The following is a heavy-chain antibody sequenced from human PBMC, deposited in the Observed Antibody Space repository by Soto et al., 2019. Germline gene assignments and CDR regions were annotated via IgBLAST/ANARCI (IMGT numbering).Heavy chain of an antibody. CDR1: GFTFSGSA. Sequence: GGSLRLSCAASGFTFSGSAMHWVRQASGKGLEWVGRIRSKANSYATAYATSVKGRFTISRDDSKNTAYLQMNSLETEDTAVYYCTRRYGGIDYWGQGTLVTVSS. CDR2: IRSKANSYAT. J-gene: IGHJ4*02. D-gene: IGHD4-17*01. V-gene: IGHV3-73*01. CDR3: TRRYGGIDY.